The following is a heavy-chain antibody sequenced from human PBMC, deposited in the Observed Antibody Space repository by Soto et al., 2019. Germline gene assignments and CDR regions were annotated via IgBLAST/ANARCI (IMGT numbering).Heavy chain of an antibody. Sequence: QVQLQQWGAGLLKPSETLSLTCAVYGGSFSGYYWSWIRQPPGKGLEWIGEINHSGSTNYNPSLKSRVPISVDTSKNQFSLKLRSVTAADTAVYYCARGLINDFWSGPALRYYYYGMDVWGQGTTVTVSS. CDR2: INHSGST. D-gene: IGHD3-3*01. CDR3: ARGLINDFWSGPALRYYYYGMDV. CDR1: GGSFSGYY. V-gene: IGHV4-34*01. J-gene: IGHJ6*02.